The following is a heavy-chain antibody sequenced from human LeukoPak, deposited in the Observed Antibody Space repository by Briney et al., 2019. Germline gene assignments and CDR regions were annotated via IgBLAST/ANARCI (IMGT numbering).Heavy chain of an antibody. D-gene: IGHD1-26*01. J-gene: IGHJ6*02. CDR1: GFTVSSNY. V-gene: IGHV3-53*05. Sequence: GGSLRLSCVASGFTVSSNYMSWVRQAPGKGLEWVSVIYSGGSTYYADSVKGRFTISRDNSKNTLYLQMNSLRTEDTAVYYCAKGRVGANGYYYYGMDVWGQGTTVTVSS. CDR3: AKGRVGANGYYYYGMDV. CDR2: IYSGGST.